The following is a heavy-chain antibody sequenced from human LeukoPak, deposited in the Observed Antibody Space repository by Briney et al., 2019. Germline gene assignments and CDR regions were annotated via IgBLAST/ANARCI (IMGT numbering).Heavy chain of an antibody. CDR3: ARGGFGFPDDAFDI. Sequence: GASVKVSCKASGYTFTSYGISWVRQAPGQGLEWMGWISAYNGNTNCAQKLQDRVTMTTDTSTSTAYMELRSLRSDDTAVYCCARGGFGFPDDAFDIWGQGTMVTVSS. CDR2: ISAYNGNT. CDR1: GYTFTSYG. V-gene: IGHV1-18*04. D-gene: IGHD3-10*01. J-gene: IGHJ3*02.